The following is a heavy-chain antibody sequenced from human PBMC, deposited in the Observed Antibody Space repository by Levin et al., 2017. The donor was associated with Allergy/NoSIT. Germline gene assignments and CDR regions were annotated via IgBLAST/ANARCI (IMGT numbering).Heavy chain of an antibody. J-gene: IGHJ5*02. CDR3: VTPRIAAGGNWFDP. Sequence: ASVKVSCKASGYTFTSYDINWVRQATGQGLEWMGWMNPNSGNTGYAQKFQGRVTMTRNTSISTAYMELSSLRSEDTAVYYCVTPRIAAGGNWFDPWGQGTLVTVSS. V-gene: IGHV1-8*01. CDR2: MNPNSGNT. CDR1: GYTFTSYD. D-gene: IGHD6-13*01.